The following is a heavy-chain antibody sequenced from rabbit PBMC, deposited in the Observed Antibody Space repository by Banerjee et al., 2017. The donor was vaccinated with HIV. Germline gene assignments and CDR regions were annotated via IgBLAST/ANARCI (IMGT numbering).Heavy chain of an antibody. CDR1: GFTISGDYY. D-gene: IGHD7-1*01. CDR3: ARGDGAYAGYDGL. Sequence: QQQLEESGGDLVKPGASLTLTCTASGFTISGDYYMSWVRQAPGKGLEWIGCIYPPYGATDYASWVNGRFTISLDNAQNTVFLQMTSLTAADTATYFCARGDGAYAGYDGLWGPGTLVTVS. V-gene: IGHV1S43*01. J-gene: IGHJ4*01. CDR2: IYPPYGAT.